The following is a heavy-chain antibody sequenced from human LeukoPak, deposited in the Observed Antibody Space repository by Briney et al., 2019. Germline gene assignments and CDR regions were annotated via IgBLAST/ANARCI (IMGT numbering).Heavy chain of an antibody. CDR2: ISSSSSYI. Sequence: PGGSLRLSCAASGFTFSSYSMNWVRQAPGKGLEWVSSISSSSSYIYYADSVKGRFTISRDNAKNSLYLRMNSLRAEDTAVYYCARDSVAYYDETKGFDPWGQGTLVTVSS. CDR1: GFTFSSYS. CDR3: ARDSVAYYDETKGFDP. V-gene: IGHV3-21*01. D-gene: IGHD3-3*01. J-gene: IGHJ5*02.